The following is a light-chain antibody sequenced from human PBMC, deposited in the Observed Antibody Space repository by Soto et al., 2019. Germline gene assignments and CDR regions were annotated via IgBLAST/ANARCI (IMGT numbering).Light chain of an antibody. CDR1: QSVSSK. Sequence: EIVMTQSPATLSVSPGERATLSCRASQSVSSKLAWYQQKPGQAPSLLIYAASTRATGIPARFSGSGSGTEFSLTISSLQSEDFAVYYCQHYYGWPRTFGQGTKVEIK. CDR3: QHYYGWPRT. V-gene: IGKV3-15*01. CDR2: AAS. J-gene: IGKJ1*01.